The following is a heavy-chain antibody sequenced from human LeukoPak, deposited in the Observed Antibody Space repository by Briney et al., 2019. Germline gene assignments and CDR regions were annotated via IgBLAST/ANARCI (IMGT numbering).Heavy chain of an antibody. CDR1: GGSTSSGGYY. V-gene: IGHV4-31*03. CDR2: IFYSGSS. CDR3: AGTYCSGGSCYGDY. J-gene: IGHJ4*02. Sequence: PSETLSLTCTVSGGSTSSGGYYWSWIRHHPGKGLEWIGYIFYSGSSYYNPSLKSRATISGDTSKNQFSLKLSSVTAADTAVYYCAGTYCSGGSCYGDYWGQGTLVTVSS. D-gene: IGHD2-15*01.